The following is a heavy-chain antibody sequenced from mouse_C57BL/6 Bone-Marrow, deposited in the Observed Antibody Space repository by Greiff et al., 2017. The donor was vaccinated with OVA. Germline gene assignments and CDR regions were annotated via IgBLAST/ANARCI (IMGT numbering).Heavy chain of an antibody. V-gene: IGHV1-26*01. CDR3: ARTDDYLDY. Sequence: EVQLQQSGPELVKPGASVKISCKASGYTFTDYYMNWVKQSHGKSLEWIGDINPNNGGTSYNQKFKGKATLTVDKSSSTAYMELRSLTSEDSAVYYCARTDDYLDYWGQGTTLTVSS. CDR1: GYTFTDYY. CDR2: INPNNGGT. J-gene: IGHJ2*01. D-gene: IGHD2-3*01.